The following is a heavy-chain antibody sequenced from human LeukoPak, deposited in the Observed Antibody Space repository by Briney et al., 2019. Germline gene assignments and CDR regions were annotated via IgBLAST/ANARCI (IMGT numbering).Heavy chain of an antibody. CDR2: IYYSGST. CDR3: ARWYCSSGTCYYLDY. D-gene: IGHD2-2*01. Sequence: SETLSLTCTVSGGSISSYYWSWIRQPPGKGLEWIGYIYYSGSTNYNPSLKSRVTISVDTSKNQFSLKLSSVTAADTAVYYCARWYCSSGTCYYLDYWGQGTLVTVSS. CDR1: GGSISSYY. J-gene: IGHJ4*02. V-gene: IGHV4-59*08.